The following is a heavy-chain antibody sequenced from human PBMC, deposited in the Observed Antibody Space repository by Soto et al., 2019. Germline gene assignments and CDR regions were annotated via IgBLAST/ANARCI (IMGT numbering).Heavy chain of an antibody. CDR1: GGTVSSYA. Sequence: QVHLVQSGAEVKKEGSSVKVSCKASGGTVSSYAITWVRQAPGKGLEWMGVFIPIVVSAHYAQKFQGRVTITADESTSTAYMELSGLRSEDKAIYYYARDLSSDSKGFRGYDLWGQGTLVTVTS. V-gene: IGHV1-69*01. D-gene: IGHD3-10*01. J-gene: IGHJ4*02. CDR3: ARDLSSDSKGFRGYDL. CDR2: FIPIVVSA.